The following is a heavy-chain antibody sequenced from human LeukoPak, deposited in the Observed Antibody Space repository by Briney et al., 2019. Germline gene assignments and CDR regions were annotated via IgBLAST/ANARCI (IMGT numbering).Heavy chain of an antibody. J-gene: IGHJ6*03. CDR1: GFTFSSYG. CDR2: ISYDGSNK. Sequence: GGSLRLSCAASGFTFSSYGMHWVRQAPGKGLEWVAVISYDGSNKYYADSVKGRFTISRDNSKNTLYLQMNSLRAEDTAVYYCAKGAGVYYYYMDVWGKGTTVTVSS. D-gene: IGHD3-10*01. CDR3: AKGAGVYYYYMDV. V-gene: IGHV3-30*18.